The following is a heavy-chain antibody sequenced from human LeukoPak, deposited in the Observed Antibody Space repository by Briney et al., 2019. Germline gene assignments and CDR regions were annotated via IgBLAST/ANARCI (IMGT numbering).Heavy chain of an antibody. CDR3: ARLRDYYYMDV. Sequence: SETLSLTCTVSGGSISSYYWSWIRQPAGKGLEWIGRIYHSGSTYYNPSLKSRVTISVDTSKNQFSLKLSSVTAADTAVYYCARLRDYYYMDVWGKGTTVTVSS. CDR1: GGSISSYY. CDR2: IYHSGST. V-gene: IGHV4-4*07. J-gene: IGHJ6*03.